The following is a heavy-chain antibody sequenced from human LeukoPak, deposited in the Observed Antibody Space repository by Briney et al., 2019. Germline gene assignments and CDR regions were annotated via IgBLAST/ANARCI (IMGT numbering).Heavy chain of an antibody. CDR2: IYYSGST. V-gene: IGHV4-59*01. J-gene: IGHJ3*02. CDR1: GGPITSSY. Sequence: PSETLSLTCTVSGGPITSSYWSWIRLPPGKGLEWIGYIYYSGSTNYNPSLKSRVTISVDTSKNQFSLSLSSVTAADTAIYYCARDPRGQGYNFRIPDAFDIWGQGTMVTVSS. D-gene: IGHD5-24*01. CDR3: ARDPRGQGYNFRIPDAFDI.